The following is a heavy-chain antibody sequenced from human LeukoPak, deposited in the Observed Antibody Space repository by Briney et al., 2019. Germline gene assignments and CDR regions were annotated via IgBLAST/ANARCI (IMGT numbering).Heavy chain of an antibody. J-gene: IGHJ4*02. Sequence: PGGSLRLSCAASGFTFDDYATHWVRQAPEKGLGWVSGISWNSGRIGYADSVKDRFTISRDNAKNSLYLQMNSLRAEDMAVYYCAKAGCSSTSCYTDYWGQGTLVTVSS. D-gene: IGHD2-2*02. CDR3: AKAGCSSTSCYTDY. V-gene: IGHV3-9*03. CDR1: GFTFDDYA. CDR2: ISWNSGRI.